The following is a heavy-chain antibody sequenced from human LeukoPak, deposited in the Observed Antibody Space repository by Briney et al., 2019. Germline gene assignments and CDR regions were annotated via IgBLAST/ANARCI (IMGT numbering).Heavy chain of an antibody. J-gene: IGHJ4*02. CDR2: IIPIFGTA. V-gene: IGHV1-69*13. CDR1: GGTFSSYA. CDR3: ASRLYCSNTRCRNFPFAY. Sequence: ASVKVPCKASGGTFSSYAINWVRQAPGQGLEWMGGIIPIFGTANYAQKFQDRVTITADESTGTAYMELSSLRSEDTAIYYCASRLYCSNTRCRNFPFAYWGQGTLVTVSS. D-gene: IGHD2-2*01.